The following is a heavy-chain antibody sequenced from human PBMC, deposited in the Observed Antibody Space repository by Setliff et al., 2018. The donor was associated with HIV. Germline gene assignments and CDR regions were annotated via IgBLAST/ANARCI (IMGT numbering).Heavy chain of an antibody. V-gene: IGHV3-21*04. J-gene: IGHJ4*02. Sequence: GGSLRLSCEASGFTFSTYSMNWVRQAPGKGLEWVSSISSSSRSKYYADSVKGRFTISRDNAKNSLYLQMNSLRAEDTALYYCAKGRSGSAAAAMNYWGQGTLVTVSS. D-gene: IGHD6-13*01. CDR3: AKGRSGSAAAAMNY. CDR1: GFTFSTYS. CDR2: ISSSSRSK.